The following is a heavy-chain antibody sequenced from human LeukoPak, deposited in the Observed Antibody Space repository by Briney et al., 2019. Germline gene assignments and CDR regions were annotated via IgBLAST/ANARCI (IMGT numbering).Heavy chain of an antibody. D-gene: IGHD6-19*01. CDR2: MNPNIGNT. V-gene: IGHV1-8*01. J-gene: IGHJ4*02. Sequence: ASVKVSCKASGYPFISYDINWVRQATGQGLEWMGWMNPNIGNTGYAQRFQGRVTMTRNTSISTAYMEVSSLRSEDTAMYFCARGRGYSNGWFEADDYWGQGTLVTVSS. CDR1: GYPFISYD. CDR3: ARGRGYSNGWFEADDY.